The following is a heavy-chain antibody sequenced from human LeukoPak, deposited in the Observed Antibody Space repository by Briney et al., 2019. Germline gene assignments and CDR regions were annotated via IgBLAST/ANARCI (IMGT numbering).Heavy chain of an antibody. D-gene: IGHD6-13*01. V-gene: IGHV3-30*18. CDR1: GFTFSSYG. J-gene: IGHJ5*02. CDR2: ISYDGSNK. Sequence: GSLRLSCAASGFTFSSYGMHWVRQAPGKGLEWVAVISYDGSNKYYADSVKGRFTISRDNSKNTLYLQMNSLRAEDTAVYYCAKVRYIAAAGTDWFDPWGQGTLVTVSS. CDR3: AKVRYIAAAGTDWFDP.